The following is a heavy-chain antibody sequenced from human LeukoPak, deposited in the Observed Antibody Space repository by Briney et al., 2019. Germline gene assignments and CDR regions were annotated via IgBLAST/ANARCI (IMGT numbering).Heavy chain of an antibody. D-gene: IGHD3-10*01. CDR3: ARHNRPNYGSGSYSADY. CDR2: IYYSGST. CDR1: GGSISSYY. Sequence: SETLSLTCTVSGGSISSYYWSWIRQPPGKGLEWIGYIYYSGSTNYSPSLKSRVTISVDTSKNQFSLKLSSVTAADTAVYYCARHNRPNYGSGSYSADYWGQGTLVTVSS. V-gene: IGHV4-59*08. J-gene: IGHJ4*02.